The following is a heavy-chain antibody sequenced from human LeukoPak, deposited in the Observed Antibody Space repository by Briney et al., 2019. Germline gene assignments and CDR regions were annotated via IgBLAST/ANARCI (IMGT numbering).Heavy chain of an antibody. D-gene: IGHD6-13*01. CDR3: ARDWGSSSFDY. Sequence: GGSLRLSCAASGFTFSSYSMNWVRQAPGKGLEWVSSISSSSSYIYYADSVKGRFTISRDDAKNSLYLQMNSLGAEDTAVYYCARDWGSSSFDYWGQGTLVTVSS. CDR1: GFTFSSYS. J-gene: IGHJ4*02. CDR2: ISSSSSYI. V-gene: IGHV3-21*01.